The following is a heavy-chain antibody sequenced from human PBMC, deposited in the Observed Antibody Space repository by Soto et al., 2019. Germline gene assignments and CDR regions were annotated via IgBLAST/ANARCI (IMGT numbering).Heavy chain of an antibody. CDR1: GGSFSDYS. Sequence: QVQLQQWGAGLLKPSETLSLTCAVYGGSFSDYSWGWIRQPPGERLEWIGEINHSGSTKYNPSLTGRATISIVTTKNQYSLKLTSLTAADTATYYCARVSDYWVQGTLVTVSS. CDR2: INHSGST. V-gene: IGHV4-34*01. CDR3: ARVSDY. J-gene: IGHJ4*01.